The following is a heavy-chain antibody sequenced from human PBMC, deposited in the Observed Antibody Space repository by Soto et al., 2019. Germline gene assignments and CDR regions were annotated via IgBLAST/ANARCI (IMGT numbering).Heavy chain of an antibody. J-gene: IGHJ3*02. D-gene: IGHD6-19*01. V-gene: IGHV4-59*01. CDR3: ARRAWGSSGWYAFDI. CDR2: IYYSGST. CDR1: GGSISSYY. Sequence: QVQLQESGPGLVKPSETLSLTCTVSGGSISSYYWSWIRQPPGKGLEWIGYIYYSGSTNYNPSLKSRVTISVDTSKNQFSLKLSSVTAADTAVYYCARRAWGSSGWYAFDIWGQGTMVTVSS.